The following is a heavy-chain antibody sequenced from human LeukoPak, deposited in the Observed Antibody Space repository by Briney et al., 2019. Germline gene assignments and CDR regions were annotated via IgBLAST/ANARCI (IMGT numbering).Heavy chain of an antibody. V-gene: IGHV1-2*04. D-gene: IGHD4-17*01. Sequence: GASVKVSCKASGYTFIGYYMHWVRQAPGQGLEWMGWINPNTGGTNYAQKLQGWVTMTRDTSISTAYMELSRLTSDDTAVYYCARGRATVTTLSGMDVWGQETTVTVSS. CDR1: GYTFIGYY. CDR3: ARGRATVTTLSGMDV. CDR2: INPNTGGT. J-gene: IGHJ6*02.